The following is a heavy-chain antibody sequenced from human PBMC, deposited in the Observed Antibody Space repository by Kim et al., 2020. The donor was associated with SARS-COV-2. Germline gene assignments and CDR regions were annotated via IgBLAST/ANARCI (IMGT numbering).Heavy chain of an antibody. V-gene: IGHV4-4*02. CDR2: IYHSGST. CDR3: ARERTRAAPNFDY. J-gene: IGHJ4*02. D-gene: IGHD6-6*01. Sequence: SETLSLTCAVSGGSISSSNWWSWVRQPPGKGLEWIGEIYHSGSTNYNPSLKSRVTISVDKSKNQFSLKLSSVTAADTAVYYCARERTRAAPNFDYWGQGTLVTVSS. CDR1: GGSISSSNW.